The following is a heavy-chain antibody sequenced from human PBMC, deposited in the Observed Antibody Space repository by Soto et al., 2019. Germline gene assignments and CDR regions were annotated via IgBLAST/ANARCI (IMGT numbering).Heavy chain of an antibody. CDR1: GFTFSGYG. CDR3: TFSDSSEVDH. D-gene: IGHD6-6*01. J-gene: IGHJ4*02. CDR2: VSYDGHIK. V-gene: IGHV3-30*03. Sequence: VQLVESGGDVVQPGKSLTLSCGASGFTFSGYGMHWVRQAPGNGLEWVSFVSYDGHIKYYGDSVRGRFTIARDNSKRTLFLHMNSLRKEDTAVYYCTFSDSSEVDHWGQGALVTVSA.